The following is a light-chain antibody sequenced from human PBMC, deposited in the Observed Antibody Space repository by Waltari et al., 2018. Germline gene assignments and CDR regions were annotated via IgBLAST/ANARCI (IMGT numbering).Light chain of an antibody. CDR3: QQYNNWPRT. J-gene: IGKJ1*01. V-gene: IGKV3-15*01. CDR1: QSLSSN. CDR2: GAS. Sequence: EIVMTQSPATLSVSPGERATLSCRASQSLSSNLAWYQRKPGQAPRLLISGASTRATGIPARFSGSGSGTEFTLTISSLQSEDFAVDYCQQYNNWPRTFGQGTKVEIK.